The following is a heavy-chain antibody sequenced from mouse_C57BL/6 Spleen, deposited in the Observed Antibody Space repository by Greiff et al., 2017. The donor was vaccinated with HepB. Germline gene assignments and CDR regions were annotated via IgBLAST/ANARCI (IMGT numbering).Heavy chain of an antibody. Sequence: QVQLQQPGAELVKPGASVKLSCKASGYTFTSYWMHWVKQRPGQGLEWIGMIHPNSGSTNYNEKFKSKATLTVDKSSSTAYMQLSSLTSEDSAVYYCARLRYDYDYFDYWGQGTTLTVSS. J-gene: IGHJ2*01. CDR1: GYTFTSYW. V-gene: IGHV1-64*01. CDR3: ARLRYDYDYFDY. D-gene: IGHD2-4*01. CDR2: IHPNSGST.